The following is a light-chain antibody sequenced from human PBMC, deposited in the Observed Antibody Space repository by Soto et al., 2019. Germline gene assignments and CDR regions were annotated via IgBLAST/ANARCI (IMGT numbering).Light chain of an antibody. Sequence: FAFVVYKVNIICRASQSIRKYLNWYQHKPGEVPTLLIYAASSLQSGVQSRFSGSGSGTEFTLTITRLQPEDFAPYYFQQSGDSHPWQFGQGTKVEIK. V-gene: IGKV1-39*01. CDR1: QSIRKY. CDR3: QQSGDSHPWQ. J-gene: IGKJ1*01. CDR2: AAS.